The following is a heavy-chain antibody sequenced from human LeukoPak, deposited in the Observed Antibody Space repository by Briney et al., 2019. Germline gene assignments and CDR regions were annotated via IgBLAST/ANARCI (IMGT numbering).Heavy chain of an antibody. V-gene: IGHV1-69*05. Sequence: SVKVSCKASGGTFNSYASSWVRQAPGQGLEWMGGIMPLFGTANYAQEFQGRVTFTTDESASTAYMEVSSLRSEDTAVYYCASGSLGDGYGVGDYYQYMDVWGKGTTVTVSS. CDR2: IMPLFGTA. J-gene: IGHJ6*03. CDR1: GGTFNSYA. D-gene: IGHD5-24*01. CDR3: ASGSLGDGYGVGDYYQYMDV.